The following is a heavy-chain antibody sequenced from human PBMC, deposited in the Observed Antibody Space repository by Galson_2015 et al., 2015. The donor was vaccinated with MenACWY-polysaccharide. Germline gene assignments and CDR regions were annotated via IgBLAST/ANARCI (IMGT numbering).Heavy chain of an antibody. V-gene: IGHV3-23*01. CDR3: ARVRYSTGKYQFDY. D-gene: IGHD2-2*01. CDR1: GFTFSNYA. J-gene: IGHJ4*02. Sequence: SLRLSCAASGFTFSNYAMSWVRQAPGKGMVWVSPIGGSGSNTHHADSVKGRFTISRDNSKNTLSLQMNSLRAEDTAVYYCARVRYSTGKYQFDYWGQGTLVAVSS. CDR2: IGGSGSNT.